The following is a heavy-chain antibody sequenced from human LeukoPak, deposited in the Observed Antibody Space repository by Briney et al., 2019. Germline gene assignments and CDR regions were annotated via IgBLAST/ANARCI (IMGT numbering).Heavy chain of an antibody. CDR2: IYTSGST. J-gene: IGHJ3*02. CDR1: GVSISSGSYY. CDR3: AMDKTTDQGREAFEI. Sequence: SETLSLTCTVSGVSISSGSYYWSWIRPPTGRGVVWIGRIYTSGSTNYHPSLKSRVTISVDASKNQFSLTLSSVTAAHTAVYYCAMDKTTDQGREAFEIGGQGTIVTVSS. V-gene: IGHV4-61*02. D-gene: IGHD4-17*01.